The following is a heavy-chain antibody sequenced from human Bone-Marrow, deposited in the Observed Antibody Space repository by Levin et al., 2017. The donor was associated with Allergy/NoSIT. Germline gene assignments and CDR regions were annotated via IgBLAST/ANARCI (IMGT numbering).Heavy chain of an antibody. CDR2: INKDASEK. J-gene: IGHJ4*02. V-gene: IGHV3-7*01. CDR3: VRDQNWAFDY. CDR1: GFTFSSHW. Sequence: PGESLKISCAASGFTFSSHWMIWVRQAPGKGLEWVANINKDASEKHYVDSVKGRFTISRDNAKNSLYLQMNSLRAEDTAVYYCVRDQNWAFDYWGQGTLVTVSS. D-gene: IGHD7-27*01.